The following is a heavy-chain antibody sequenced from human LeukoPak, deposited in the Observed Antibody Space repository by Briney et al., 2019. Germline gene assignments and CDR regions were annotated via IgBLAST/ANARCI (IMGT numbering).Heavy chain of an antibody. V-gene: IGHV1-2*02. CDR2: INPNSGGT. J-gene: IGHJ5*02. Sequence: VASVKVSCKASGYTFTGYYMHWVRQAPGQGLEWMGWINPNSGGTNYAQKFQGRVTMTRDTSISTAYMELSRLRSDDTAVYSCAREACSGGSCQWFAPWGQGTLVTVSS. CDR3: AREACSGGSCQWFAP. CDR1: GYTFTGYY. D-gene: IGHD2-15*01.